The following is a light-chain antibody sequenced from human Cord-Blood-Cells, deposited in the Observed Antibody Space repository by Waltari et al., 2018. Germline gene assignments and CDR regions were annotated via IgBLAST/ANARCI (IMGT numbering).Light chain of an antibody. CDR3: QQYNNWPYT. Sequence: EIVMTQSPATLSVSPGERATLSCRASQRVSSNLAWYQQKPGQAPRLLIYGASTMDTGIPARFSGSGSGTEFTLTISSLQSEDFAVYYCQQYNNWPYTFGQGTKLEIK. CDR2: GAS. V-gene: IGKV3-15*01. J-gene: IGKJ2*01. CDR1: QRVSSN.